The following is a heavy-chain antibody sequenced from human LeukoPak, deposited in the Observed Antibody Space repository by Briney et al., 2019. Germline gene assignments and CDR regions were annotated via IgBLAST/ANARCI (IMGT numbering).Heavy chain of an antibody. D-gene: IGHD3-22*01. J-gene: IGHJ5*02. CDR2: IYPSGYS. V-gene: IGHV4-61*02. CDR3: ARGIVVINWFDL. Sequence: SQTLSLTCSVSGGSINSGAGGHYWTWIRQPAGEGLEWIGRIYPSGYSNYNPALKRRVVMSVDASKNQFSLQLNSVTAADTAVYYCARGIVVINWFDLWGQGALVTVAS. CDR1: GGSINSGAGGHY.